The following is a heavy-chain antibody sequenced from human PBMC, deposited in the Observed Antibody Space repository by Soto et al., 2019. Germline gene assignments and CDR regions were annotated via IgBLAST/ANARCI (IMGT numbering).Heavy chain of an antibody. Sequence: PGGSLRLSCAASGFTVSSNYMSWVRQAPGKGLEWVSVIYSGGSTYYADSVKGRFTISRDNSKNTLYLQMSSLRAEDTAVYYCARQDFMGADYYYYGMDVWGQGTTVTVSS. J-gene: IGHJ6*02. CDR3: ARQDFMGADYYYYGMDV. V-gene: IGHV3-53*01. CDR1: GFTVSSNY. CDR2: IYSGGST. D-gene: IGHD1-26*01.